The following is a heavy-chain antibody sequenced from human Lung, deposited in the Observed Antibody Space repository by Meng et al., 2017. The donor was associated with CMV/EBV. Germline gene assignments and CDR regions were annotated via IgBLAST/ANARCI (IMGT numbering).Heavy chain of an antibody. CDR3: SRGNWNYDY. CDR1: GGSISSYY. J-gene: IGHJ4*02. CDR2: IYYSGST. V-gene: IGHV4-59*01. Sequence: SETLSLTCTVSGGSISSYYWSWIRQPPGKGLEWIGYIYYSGSTNYNPSLKSRVTISVDTSKNQFSLKLSSVTAADAAVYYCSRGNWNYDYWGQGTLVTVYS. D-gene: IGHD1-7*01.